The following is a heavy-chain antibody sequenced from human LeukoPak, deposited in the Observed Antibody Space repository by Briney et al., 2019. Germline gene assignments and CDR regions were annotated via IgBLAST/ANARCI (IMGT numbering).Heavy chain of an antibody. CDR3: AKTLGDCGDHDY. CDR2: ISYDGSNK. Sequence: GGSLRLSCAASGFTFSSYGIHWVRQAPGKGLEWVALISYDGSNKYYADSVKGRFTVSRDNSKNTLYLQMNSLRAEDTAVYYCAKTLGDCGDHDYWGQGTLVTVSS. V-gene: IGHV3-30*18. CDR1: GFTFSSYG. D-gene: IGHD4-17*01. J-gene: IGHJ4*02.